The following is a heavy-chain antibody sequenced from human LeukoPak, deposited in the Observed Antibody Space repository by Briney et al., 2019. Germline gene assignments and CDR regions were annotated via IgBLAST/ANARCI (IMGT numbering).Heavy chain of an antibody. CDR2: IHSSGTA. CDR3: ARGLPPDY. J-gene: IGHJ4*02. CDR1: GGSISSGGYS. V-gene: IGHV4-30-2*01. D-gene: IGHD5-18*01. Sequence: PSQTLSLTCSVSGGSISSGGYSWNWIRQPPGKGLEWIGYIHSSGTAYYNPSLKSRVTISVDTSKNQFSLKLSSVTAADTAVYYCARGLPPDYWGQGTLVTVSS.